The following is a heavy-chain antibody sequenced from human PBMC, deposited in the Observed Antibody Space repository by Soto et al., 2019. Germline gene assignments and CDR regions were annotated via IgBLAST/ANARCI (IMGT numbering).Heavy chain of an antibody. D-gene: IGHD3-3*01. Sequence: GAPVKVSCKASGYTFTSYDINWVRQATGQGLEWMGWMNPNSGNTGYAQKFQGRVTMTRNTSISTAYMELSSLRSEDTAVYYCAGGGYYDFWSGYLLDPWGQGTLVTVSS. V-gene: IGHV1-8*01. CDR3: AGGGYYDFWSGYLLDP. CDR1: GYTFTSYD. J-gene: IGHJ5*02. CDR2: MNPNSGNT.